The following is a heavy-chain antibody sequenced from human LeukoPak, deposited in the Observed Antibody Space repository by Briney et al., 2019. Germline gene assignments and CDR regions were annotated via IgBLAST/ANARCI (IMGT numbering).Heavy chain of an antibody. Sequence: PGGSLRLSCAASGFTFSSYSMNWVRQAPGKGLEWVSSISSSSSYIYYADSVKGRFTISRDNAKNSLYLQMNSLRAEDTAVHYCARSIAAAAPYYFDYWGQGTLVTVSS. V-gene: IGHV3-21*01. CDR3: ARSIAAAAPYYFDY. D-gene: IGHD6-13*01. J-gene: IGHJ4*02. CDR1: GFTFSSYS. CDR2: ISSSSSYI.